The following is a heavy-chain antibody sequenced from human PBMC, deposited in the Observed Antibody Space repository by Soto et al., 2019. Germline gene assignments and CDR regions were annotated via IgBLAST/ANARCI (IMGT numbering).Heavy chain of an antibody. Sequence: GESLKISCKGSGYSFNSYWIGWVRQMPGKGLEWMGIIYPGDSDTRYSPSFQGQVTISADKSNRNAYLQWSSLKASDTAMYYCAMVRSGWPPPSFDYWGLGTLVTVSS. CDR3: AMVRSGWPPPSFDY. CDR1: GYSFNSYW. V-gene: IGHV5-51*01. CDR2: IYPGDSDT. J-gene: IGHJ4*02. D-gene: IGHD6-19*01.